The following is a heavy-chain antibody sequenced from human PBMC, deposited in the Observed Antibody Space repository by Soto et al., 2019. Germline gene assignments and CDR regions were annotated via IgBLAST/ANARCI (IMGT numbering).Heavy chain of an antibody. CDR3: AREDILGVRSFDY. J-gene: IGHJ4*02. CDR1: GVTFSVYS. CDR2: ISSGSKTI. Sequence: HPGGAVKGSCAASGVTFSVYSVNWVRQAPGKGLEWVSYISSGSKTIYYAESVKGRFTVSRDNARNSQYLQMNSLRDEDTAVYYCAREDILGVRSFDYWGQGTLVTVSS. D-gene: IGHD3-9*01. V-gene: IGHV3-48*02.